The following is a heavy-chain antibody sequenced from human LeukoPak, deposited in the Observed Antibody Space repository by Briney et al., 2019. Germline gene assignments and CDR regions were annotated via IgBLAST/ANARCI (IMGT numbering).Heavy chain of an antibody. CDR2: ISAYNGNT. V-gene: IGHV1-18*01. J-gene: IGHJ6*02. D-gene: IGHD6-13*01. Sequence: GASVKVSCKASGYTFTSYGISWVRQAPGQGLEWMGWISAYNGNTNYAQKIQGRVTMTTDTSTSTAYMELRSLRSDDAAVYYCARARRVIAAAGTSHRYYYGMDVWGQGTTVTVSS. CDR1: GYTFTSYG. CDR3: ARARRVIAAAGTSHRYYYGMDV.